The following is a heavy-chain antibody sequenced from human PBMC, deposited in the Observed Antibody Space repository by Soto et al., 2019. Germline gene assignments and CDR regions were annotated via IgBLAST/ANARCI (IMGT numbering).Heavy chain of an antibody. CDR3: AREGIEMAVDFDY. Sequence: QVQLVQSGAEVKKPGSSVKVSCKASGYTFTGYYMHWVRQAPGQGLEWMGWINPNSGGTNYAQKLQGRITMTRDTSISTAYMELSRLRSDDTDVYYCAREGIEMAVDFDYWGQGTLVTVSS. D-gene: IGHD2-15*01. CDR2: INPNSGGT. V-gene: IGHV1-2*02. CDR1: GYTFTGYY. J-gene: IGHJ4*02.